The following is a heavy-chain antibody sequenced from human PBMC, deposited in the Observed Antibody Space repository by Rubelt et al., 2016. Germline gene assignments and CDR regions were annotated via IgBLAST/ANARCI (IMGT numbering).Heavy chain of an antibody. Sequence: ETLTLTCTVSGFSLSNARMGVSWIRQPPGKALEWLAHIFSNDEKSYSTSLKSRLTISKDTSKSQVVLTMTNMDPVDTATYYCARMLYSSSWSRGINWFDPWGQGTLVTVSS. D-gene: IGHD6-13*01. CDR2: IFSNDEK. CDR1: GFSLSNARMG. J-gene: IGHJ5*02. V-gene: IGHV2-26*01. CDR3: ARMLYSSSWSRGINWFDP.